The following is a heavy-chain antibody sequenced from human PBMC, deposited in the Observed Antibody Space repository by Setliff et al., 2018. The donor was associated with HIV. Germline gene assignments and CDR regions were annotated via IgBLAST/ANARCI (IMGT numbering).Heavy chain of an antibody. CDR3: ARGIFGVADDAFEI. D-gene: IGHD3-3*01. Sequence: ASVKVSCKASGYTFTDFYIHWVRQAPGQGLEWIGRINPKSGVADYLKKFQGRVTMTTDTSTSTASMELRSLRSDDAAVYYCARGIFGVADDAFEIWGQGTMVTVSS. V-gene: IGHV1-2*06. CDR2: INPKSGVA. J-gene: IGHJ3*02. CDR1: GYTFTDFY.